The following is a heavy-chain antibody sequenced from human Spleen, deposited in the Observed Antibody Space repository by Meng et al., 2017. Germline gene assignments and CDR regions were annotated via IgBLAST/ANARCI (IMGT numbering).Heavy chain of an antibody. D-gene: IGHD1-1*01. CDR3: VRENWKSTIDY. V-gene: IGHV4-30-2*05. CDR2: IYYSGST. Sequence: QLQLQESGSGLVKPSQTLSLTCAVSGGSISSGGFSWRWVRQPPGKGLEWIGYIYYSGSTYYNPSLKSRLTISVDTSKKQFSLRLTSVTAADTAVYYCVRENWKSTIDYSGQGTLVTVSS. J-gene: IGHJ4*02. CDR1: GGSISSGGFS.